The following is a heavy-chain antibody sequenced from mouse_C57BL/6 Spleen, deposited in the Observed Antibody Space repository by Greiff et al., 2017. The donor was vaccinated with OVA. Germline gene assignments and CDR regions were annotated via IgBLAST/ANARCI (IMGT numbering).Heavy chain of an antibody. Sequence: EVQLVESGGGLVKPGGSLKLSCAASGFTFSDYGMHWVRQAPEKGLEWVAYISSGSSTIYYADTVKGRFTISRDNAKNTLFLQMTSLRSEDTAMYYCARDYYGSSYPYYYAMDYWGQGTSVTVSS. CDR3: ARDYYGSSYPYYYAMDY. CDR1: GFTFSDYG. CDR2: ISSGSSTI. V-gene: IGHV5-17*01. D-gene: IGHD1-1*01. J-gene: IGHJ4*01.